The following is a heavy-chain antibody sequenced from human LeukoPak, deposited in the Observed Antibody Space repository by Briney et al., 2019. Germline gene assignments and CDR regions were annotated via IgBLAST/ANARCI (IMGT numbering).Heavy chain of an antibody. D-gene: IGHD3-22*01. V-gene: IGHV3-72*01. CDR1: GFTFSDHY. CDR2: TRNKANSYTT. CDR3: TRPWDYYDSSGYSDY. J-gene: IGHJ4*02. Sequence: GGSLRLSCAASGFTFSDHYMDWVRQAPGKGLEWVGRTRNKANSYTTEYAASVKGRFTISRDDSKNSLYLQMNSLKTEDTAVYYCTRPWDYYDSSGYSDYWGQGTLVTVSS.